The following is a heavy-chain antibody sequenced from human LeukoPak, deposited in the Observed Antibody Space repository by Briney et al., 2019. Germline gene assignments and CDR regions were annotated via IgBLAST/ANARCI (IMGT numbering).Heavy chain of an antibody. V-gene: IGHV1-2*02. CDR1: GYSFPGYC. D-gene: IGHD3-16*02. Sequence: ASVKVSCKASGYSFPGYCMHWVRQAPGQGLEWMGWINPNSGGTNYAPKFQGRVTMTRDTSISTAYMELSRLTSDDTAVYYCARDQRSSYTYYFDDWGQGTLVTVSS. CDR3: ARDQRSSYTYYFDD. J-gene: IGHJ4*02. CDR2: INPNSGGT.